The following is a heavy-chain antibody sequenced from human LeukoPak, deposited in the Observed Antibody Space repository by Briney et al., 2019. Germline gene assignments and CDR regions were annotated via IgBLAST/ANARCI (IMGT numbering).Heavy chain of an antibody. CDR1: GFSFSSYS. CDR2: IIRGSSTI. D-gene: IGHD4-23*01. V-gene: IGHV3-48*01. CDR3: ARKHPTPHYYSYYYMDV. Sequence: PGGSLRLSCAASGFSFSSYSMNWVRQAPGKGLEWVSYIIRGSSTIYYADSVKGRFTISRDNAKNSMYLQMHSLRAEDTAVYYCARKHPTPHYYSYYYMDVWGKGTTVTVSS. J-gene: IGHJ6*03.